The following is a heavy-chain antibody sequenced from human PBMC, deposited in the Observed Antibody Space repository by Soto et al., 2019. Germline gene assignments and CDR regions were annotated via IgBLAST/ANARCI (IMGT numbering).Heavy chain of an antibody. CDR1: GFTFSSYG. CDR3: AKDAPSFGIAAPHFDY. J-gene: IGHJ4*02. CDR2: ISYDGSNK. V-gene: IGHV3-30*18. D-gene: IGHD6-6*01. Sequence: GGSLRLSCAASGFTFSSYGMHWVRQAPGKGLEWVAVISYDGSNKYYADSVKGRFTISRDNSKNTLYLQMNSLRAEDTAVYYCAKDAPSFGIAAPHFDYWGQGTLVTVSS.